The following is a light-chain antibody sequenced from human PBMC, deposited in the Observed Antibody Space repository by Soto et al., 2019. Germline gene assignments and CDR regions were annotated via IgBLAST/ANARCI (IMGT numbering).Light chain of an antibody. CDR3: QQYGSSPRT. Sequence: LTQSARTLALSRRERATLSCRASQSVSSSYLAWYQQKPGQAPRLLIYGASSRATGIPDRFSGSGSGTDFTLTISRLEPDDFAVYYCQQYGSSPRTFGQGTKVNIK. V-gene: IGKV3-20*01. J-gene: IGKJ1*01. CDR2: GAS. CDR1: QSVSSSY.